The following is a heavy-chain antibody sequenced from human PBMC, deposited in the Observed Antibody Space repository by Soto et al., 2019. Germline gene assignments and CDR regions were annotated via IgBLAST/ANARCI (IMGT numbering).Heavy chain of an antibody. Sequence: QVQLQESGPGLVKPSQTLSLTCTVSGGSINSGGYYWNWIRQHPGKGLEWIGNIYYSGDTTYNPSLKRRVTISLDTSKNQFSLKLSSITAADTAVYYWAREDYSWNWFDPWGQGTLVTVSS. D-gene: IGHD4-4*01. V-gene: IGHV4-31*03. CDR1: GGSINSGGYY. CDR2: IYYSGDT. J-gene: IGHJ5*02. CDR3: AREDYSWNWFDP.